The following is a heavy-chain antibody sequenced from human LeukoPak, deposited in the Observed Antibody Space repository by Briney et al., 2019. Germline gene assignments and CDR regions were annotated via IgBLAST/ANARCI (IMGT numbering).Heavy chain of an antibody. CDR1: GYTFTSYA. CDR2: INAGNGNT. V-gene: IGHV1-3*01. Sequence: ASVKVSCKASGYTFTSYAMHWVRQAPGQRLEWMGWINAGNGNTKYSQKFQGRVTITRDTSASTAYMELCSLRSEDTAVYYCARGVGCSGGSCYTANWFDPWGQGTLVTVSS. D-gene: IGHD2-15*01. CDR3: ARGVGCSGGSCYTANWFDP. J-gene: IGHJ5*02.